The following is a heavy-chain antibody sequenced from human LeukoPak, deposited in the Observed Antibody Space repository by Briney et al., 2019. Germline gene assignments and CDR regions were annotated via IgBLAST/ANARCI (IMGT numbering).Heavy chain of an antibody. J-gene: IGHJ4*02. CDR1: GYSFTSYW. D-gene: IGHD4-17*01. V-gene: IGHV5-51*01. CDR3: ARLITTVTTPLNY. Sequence: GESLKISCKGSGYSFTSYWIGWVRQMPGKGLEWMGIIYPGDSDTRYGPSFQGQVTISAVKSISTAYLQWSSLKASDTAMYYCARLITTVTTPLNYWGQGTLVTVSS. CDR2: IYPGDSDT.